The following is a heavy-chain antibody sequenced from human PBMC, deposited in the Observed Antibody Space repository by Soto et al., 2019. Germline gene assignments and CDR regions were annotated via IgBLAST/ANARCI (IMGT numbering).Heavy chain of an antibody. CDR3: AKDLGYSYGGFFDY. V-gene: IGHV3-30*18. Sequence: QVQLVESGGGVVQPERSLRLSCAASGFIFSNYGMHWVRQAPGKGLEWVAVVSSAGSTKYYADSVKGRFTISRDNSKNTVFLQMNSLIAEDTAVYYCAKDLGYSYGGFFDYWGQGTLVTVSS. CDR1: GFIFSNYG. J-gene: IGHJ4*02. D-gene: IGHD5-18*01. CDR2: VSSAGSTK.